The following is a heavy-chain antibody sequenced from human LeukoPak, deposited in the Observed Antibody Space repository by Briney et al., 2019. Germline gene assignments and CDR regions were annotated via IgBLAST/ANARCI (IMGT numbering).Heavy chain of an antibody. CDR2: ISAYNGNT. CDR1: GYTFTSYY. CDR3: ASIAVAGPSPTFDY. D-gene: IGHD6-19*01. Sequence: GASVKVSCKASGYTFTSYYMHWVRQAPGQGLEWMGWISAYNGNTNYAQKLQGRVTMTTDTSTSTAYMELRSLRSDDTAVYYCASIAVAGPSPTFDYWGQGTLVTVSS. V-gene: IGHV1-18*04. J-gene: IGHJ4*02.